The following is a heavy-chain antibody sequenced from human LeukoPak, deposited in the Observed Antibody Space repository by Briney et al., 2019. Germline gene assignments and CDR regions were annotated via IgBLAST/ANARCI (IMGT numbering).Heavy chain of an antibody. CDR2: ISGSGGST. CDR3: AKDLRYSSGWKGLFDP. D-gene: IGHD6-19*01. Sequence: GGSLRLSCAASGFTFSSYAMSWVRQAPGKGREWVSAISGSGGSTYYADSVKGRFTISRDNSKNTLYLQMNSLRAEDTAVYYCAKDLRYSSGWKGLFDPWGQGTLVTVSS. V-gene: IGHV3-23*01. J-gene: IGHJ5*02. CDR1: GFTFSSYA.